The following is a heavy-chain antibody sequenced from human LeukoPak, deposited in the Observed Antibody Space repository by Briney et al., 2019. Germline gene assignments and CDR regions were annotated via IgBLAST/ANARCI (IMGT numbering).Heavy chain of an antibody. CDR1: GYTFTSYY. CDR3: ARGERFLEWLLSLYHFDY. D-gene: IGHD3-3*01. J-gene: IGHJ4*02. CDR2: INPSGGST. Sequence: ASVKVSCKASGYTFTSYYMHWVRQAPGQGLEWMGIINPSGGSTSYAQKFQGRVTMTRDTSTSTVYMELSSLRSEDTAVYYCARGERFLEWLLSLYHFDYWGRGTLVTVSS. V-gene: IGHV1-46*01.